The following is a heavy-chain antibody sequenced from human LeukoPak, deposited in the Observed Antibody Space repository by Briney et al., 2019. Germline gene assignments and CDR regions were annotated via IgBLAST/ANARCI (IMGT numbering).Heavy chain of an antibody. CDR2: ISAGGGAT. CDR3: AKSTRGSGSYGYLDH. V-gene: IGHV3-23*01. Sequence: GGSLRLSCAASEFTYSNYAMTWVRQAPGKGLEWVSTISAGGGATYYADSVKGRFTISRDNSKNTLYLQMNSLRAEGTAAYYCAKSTRGSGSYGYLDHWGQGTLVTVSS. CDR1: EFTYSNYA. J-gene: IGHJ4*02. D-gene: IGHD3-10*01.